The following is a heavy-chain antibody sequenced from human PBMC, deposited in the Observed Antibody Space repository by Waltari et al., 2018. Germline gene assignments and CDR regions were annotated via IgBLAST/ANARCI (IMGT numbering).Heavy chain of an antibody. CDR2: INYSGDA. D-gene: IGHD1-26*01. V-gene: IGHV4-34*01. CDR1: GGSFNTYS. Sequence: QVQLQQWGAGLLKPSETLSLTCDVYGGSFNTYSWAWIRQPPEKGLEWIGEINYSGDAHYNPSPKGRVTISVDTSKNRFSLKLNSVTAADTAVYYCAGGTIGSGSYYDGGMDVWGQGTTVTVSS. J-gene: IGHJ6*02. CDR3: AGGTIGSGSYYDGGMDV.